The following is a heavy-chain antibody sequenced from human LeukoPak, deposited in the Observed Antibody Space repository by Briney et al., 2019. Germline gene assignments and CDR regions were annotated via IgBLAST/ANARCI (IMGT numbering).Heavy chain of an antibody. D-gene: IGHD2-8*01. J-gene: IGHJ6*03. CDR3: ARTKQVNSYYFCMDV. CDR2: MDYSGST. V-gene: IGHV4-39*01. CDR1: GDSISSTTYS. Sequence: SETLSLTCTVPGDSISSTTYSFGGWIRQPPGKGLEWIGTMDYSGSTYYNPTLKSRVTMSVDTSKNQFSLKLSSVTAADTAVYYCARTKQVNSYYFCMDVWGKGITVTVSS.